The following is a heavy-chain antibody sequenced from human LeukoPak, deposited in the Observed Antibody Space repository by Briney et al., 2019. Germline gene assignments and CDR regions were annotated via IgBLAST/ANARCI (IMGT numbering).Heavy chain of an antibody. CDR3: ASSGGYNPPFDY. D-gene: IGHD5-12*01. V-gene: IGHV1-46*03. CDR2: INPSGGST. J-gene: IGHJ4*02. CDR1: GYTFTSYG. Sequence: GASVKVSCKASGYTFTSYGISWVRQAPGQGLEWMGIINPSGGSTSYAQKFQGRVTMTRDTSTSTVYMELSSLRSEDTAVYYCASSGGYNPPFDYWGQGTLVTVSS.